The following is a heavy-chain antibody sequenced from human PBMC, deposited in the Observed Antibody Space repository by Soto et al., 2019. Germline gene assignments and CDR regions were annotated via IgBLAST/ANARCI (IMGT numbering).Heavy chain of an antibody. J-gene: IGHJ4*02. CDR1: GGSIRSNNR. D-gene: IGHD1-26*01. CDR2: IFHSGST. V-gene: IGHV4-4*02. CDR3: ARVYSGSYSDS. Sequence: QVQLQESGPGLVKPSGTLSLTCAVSGGSIRSNNRWSWVRQPPGKGLEWIGEIFHSGSTNYNPSLKTRVTITVDKSKNQFSLKLSSVTAADTAVYYCARVYSGSYSDSWGQGTLVTVSS.